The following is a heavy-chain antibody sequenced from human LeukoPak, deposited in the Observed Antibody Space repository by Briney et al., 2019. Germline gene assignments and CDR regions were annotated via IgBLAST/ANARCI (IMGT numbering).Heavy chain of an antibody. J-gene: IGHJ4*02. D-gene: IGHD3-22*01. V-gene: IGHV1-2*06. Sequence: ASVKVSCKASGYTFTGYYMHWVRQAPGQGLEWMGRINPNSGGTNYAQKFQGRVTMTRDTSISTAYMELSSLRSDDTAVYYCARGYYDSSGYYYWGQGTLVTVSS. CDR1: GYTFTGYY. CDR2: INPNSGGT. CDR3: ARGYYDSSGYYY.